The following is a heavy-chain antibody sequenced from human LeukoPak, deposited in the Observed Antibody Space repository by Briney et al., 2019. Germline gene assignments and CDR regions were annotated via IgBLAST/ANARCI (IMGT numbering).Heavy chain of an antibody. CDR3: ARGQSAYCSSTSCPFDY. D-gene: IGHD2-2*01. Sequence: AASVKVSCKASGYTFTSYGISWVRQAPGQGLEWMGWISAYNGNTNYAQKLQGRVTMTTDTSTSTAYMELSSLRSEDTAVYYCARGQSAYCSSTSCPFDYWGQGTLVTVSS. V-gene: IGHV1-18*01. CDR1: GYTFTSYG. CDR2: ISAYNGNT. J-gene: IGHJ4*02.